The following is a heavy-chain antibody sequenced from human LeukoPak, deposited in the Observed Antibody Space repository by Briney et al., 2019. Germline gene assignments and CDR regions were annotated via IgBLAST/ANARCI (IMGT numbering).Heavy chain of an antibody. J-gene: IGHJ6*02. CDR3: ATGTPEGYGMDV. Sequence: ASVKVSCMASGYTFTGYYMHWVRQAPGQGLEWMGRINPNSGGTNYAHNFQSRVTMTRDTSISTAYMELSRLRSDDTAVYYCATGTPEGYGMDVWGQGTTVTVSS. CDR1: GYTFTGYY. CDR2: INPNSGGT. V-gene: IGHV1-2*06.